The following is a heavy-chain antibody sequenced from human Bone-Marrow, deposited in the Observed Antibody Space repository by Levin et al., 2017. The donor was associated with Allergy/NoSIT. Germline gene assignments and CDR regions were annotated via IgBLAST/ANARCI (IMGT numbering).Heavy chain of an antibody. D-gene: IGHD4-23*01. CDR3: ARVSTVVTDR. CDR1: GFTFSSYE. V-gene: IGHV3-48*03. J-gene: IGHJ5*02. CDR2: ITTSGDNI. Sequence: GGSLRLSCAASGFTFSSYEMNWFRQAPGKGLEWLSYITTSGDNIFYADSVKGRFTISRDNAKNSLFLQMSSLRAEDTAIYYCARVSTVVTDRWGQGTQVTVSS.